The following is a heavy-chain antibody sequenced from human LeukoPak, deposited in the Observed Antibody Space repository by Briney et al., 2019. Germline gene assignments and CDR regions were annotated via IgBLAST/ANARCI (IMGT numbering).Heavy chain of an antibody. Sequence: GASVKVSCKASGYTFTSYGISWVRQAPGQGLEWMGWISAYNGNTNYAQKLQGRVTMTTDTSTSTAYMELRSLRSDDTAVYYCARGLDSSGYYYRAPAETNFDYWGQGTLVTVSS. D-gene: IGHD3-22*01. V-gene: IGHV1-18*01. CDR2: ISAYNGNT. CDR1: GYTFTSYG. CDR3: ARGLDSSGYYYRAPAETNFDY. J-gene: IGHJ4*02.